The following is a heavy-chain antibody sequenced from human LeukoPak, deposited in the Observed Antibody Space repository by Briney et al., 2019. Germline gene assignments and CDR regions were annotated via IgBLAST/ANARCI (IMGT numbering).Heavy chain of an antibody. CDR2: IKKDGSEK. CDR3: ARARGDGYNNLNFDY. V-gene: IGHV3-7*01. Sequence: GGSLRLSCAASGFTFSSYWMSWVRHAPRKGLEWVANIKKDGSEKYYVDYVKGRFTISRDNAKNSLYLKMNSLRAEDTAVYYCARARGDGYNNLNFDYWGQGTLVTVSS. D-gene: IGHD5-24*01. CDR1: GFTFSSYW. J-gene: IGHJ4*02.